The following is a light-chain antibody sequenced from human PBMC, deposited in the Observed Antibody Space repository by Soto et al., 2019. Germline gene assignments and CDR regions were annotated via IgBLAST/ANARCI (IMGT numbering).Light chain of an antibody. V-gene: IGKV3-20*01. Sequence: ESVLTQSPGTLSLSPGERATLSCRASQSVPSSLLAWYQQKPGQAPRLVIYSTSQRPTGIPDRFSGSGSGKDFTLTISKLEPEDFAVYYCQQYGRSPTFGPGTKVIIK. CDR1: QSVPSSL. J-gene: IGKJ3*01. CDR2: STS. CDR3: QQYGRSPT.